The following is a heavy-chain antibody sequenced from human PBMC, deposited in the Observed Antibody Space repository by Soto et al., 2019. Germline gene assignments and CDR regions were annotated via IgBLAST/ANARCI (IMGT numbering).Heavy chain of an antibody. V-gene: IGHV4-30-2*01. CDR1: GGSLSGATYS. Sequence: PSETLSLTCGVSGGSLSGATYSWNWIRQPPGKGLEWIGYIFPSGTTYYNPSLKSRVTISIDVSKNQFSLSLSSVTAADTAVYYCARAGHSSSSEGANWFDPWGQGTLVTVSS. J-gene: IGHJ5*02. D-gene: IGHD6-6*01. CDR2: IFPSGTT. CDR3: ARAGHSSSSEGANWFDP.